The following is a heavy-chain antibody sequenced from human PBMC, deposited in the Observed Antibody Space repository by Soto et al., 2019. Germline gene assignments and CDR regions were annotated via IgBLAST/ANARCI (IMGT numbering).Heavy chain of an antibody. D-gene: IGHD4-17*01. CDR1: GVSINNHPYF. J-gene: IGHJ4*01. V-gene: IGHV4-31*03. Sequence: SETLSLTCTVSGVSINNHPYFWGWIRQHPEKGLEWIGYIYSSGTTYFNPSLLSRVGMSLDTSGNRFSLRLTSVTAADTAVYYCARGADYGDTVRESFFDFCGQGALVTVYS. CDR2: IYSSGTT. CDR3: ARGADYGDTVRESFFDF.